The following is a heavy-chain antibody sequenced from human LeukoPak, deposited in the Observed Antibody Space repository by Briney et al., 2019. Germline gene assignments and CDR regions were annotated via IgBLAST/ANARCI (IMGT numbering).Heavy chain of an antibody. CDR2: IKQDGSEK. V-gene: IGHV3-7*01. J-gene: IGHJ4*02. Sequence: PGGSLRLSCAASGFTFSSYAMSWVRQAPGKGLEWVANIKQDGSEKYYVDSVKGRFTISRDNAKNSLYLQMNSLRAEDTAVYYCARDEGSSGYFVFWGQGTLVTVSS. CDR3: ARDEGSSGYFVF. D-gene: IGHD3-22*01. CDR1: GFTFSSYA.